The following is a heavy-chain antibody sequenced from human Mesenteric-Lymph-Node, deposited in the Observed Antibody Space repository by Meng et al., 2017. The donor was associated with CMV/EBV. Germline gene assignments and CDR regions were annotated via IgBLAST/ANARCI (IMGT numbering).Heavy chain of an antibody. Sequence: GESLKISCAASGFTFDDYTMHWVRQAPGKGLEWVSLISWDGGSTYYADSVKGRFTISRDNSKNSLYLQMNRLRTKDTALYYCAKDLADPNCSSTSCYSLDYWGQGTLVTVSS. CDR2: ISWDGGST. D-gene: IGHD2-2*02. CDR1: GFTFDDYT. CDR3: AKDLADPNCSSTSCYSLDY. V-gene: IGHV3-43*01. J-gene: IGHJ4*02.